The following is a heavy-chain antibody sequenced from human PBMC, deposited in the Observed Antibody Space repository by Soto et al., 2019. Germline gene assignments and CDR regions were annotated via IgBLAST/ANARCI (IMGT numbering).Heavy chain of an antibody. J-gene: IGHJ5*02. Sequence: PSETLSLTCTVSGGSISSYYWSWIRQPAGKGLEWIGRIYTSGSTNYSPSLKSRVTMSVDTSKNQFSLKPSSVTAADTAVYYCARGRYDYSNYGNWFDPWGQGTLVTVS. CDR2: IYTSGST. V-gene: IGHV4-4*07. CDR1: GGSISSYY. D-gene: IGHD4-4*01. CDR3: ARGRYDYSNYGNWFDP.